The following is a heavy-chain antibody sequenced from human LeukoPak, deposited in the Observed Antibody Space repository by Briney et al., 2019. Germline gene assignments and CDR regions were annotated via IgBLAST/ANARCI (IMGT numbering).Heavy chain of an antibody. CDR2: ISYDGSNK. CDR1: GFTFSSYA. Sequence: GGSLRLSCAASGFTFSSYAMDWVRQAPGKGLEWVAVISYDGSNKYYADSVKGRFTISRDNSKNTQYLQMNSLRAEDTAVYYCASLYYYDSSPRDYWGQGTLVTVSS. D-gene: IGHD3-22*01. J-gene: IGHJ4*02. V-gene: IGHV3-30-3*01. CDR3: ASLYYYDSSPRDY.